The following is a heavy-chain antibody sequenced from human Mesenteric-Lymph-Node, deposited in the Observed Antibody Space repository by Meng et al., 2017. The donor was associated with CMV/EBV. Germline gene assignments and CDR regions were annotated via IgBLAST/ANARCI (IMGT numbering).Heavy chain of an antibody. J-gene: IGHJ2*01. D-gene: IGHD6-19*01. CDR2: INHSGST. Sequence: SFSGYYWSWIRQPPGKGLEWIGEINHSGSTNYNPSLKSRVTISVDTSKNQFSLKLSSVTAADTAAYYCARSTWYSSGWSRGRYFDLWGRGTLVTVSS. CDR1: SFSGYY. V-gene: IGHV4-34*01. CDR3: ARSTWYSSGWSRGRYFDL.